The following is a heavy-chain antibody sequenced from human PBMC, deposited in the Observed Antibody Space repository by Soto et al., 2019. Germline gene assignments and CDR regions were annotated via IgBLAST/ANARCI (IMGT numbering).Heavy chain of an antibody. D-gene: IGHD2-21*02. Sequence: QVYLVQSGAEVKKPGSSVKISCKASGGIFSSNTINWVRQAAGQGLEWMGGIIPLLGTANYAEKFQGRVTITADKSTKTEYMELTSLRSEDTAVYYCASKAARGGDCYAFDSWGQGTLVTVSS. J-gene: IGHJ4*02. CDR1: GGIFSSNT. V-gene: IGHV1-69*06. CDR3: ASKAARGGDCYAFDS. CDR2: IIPLLGTA.